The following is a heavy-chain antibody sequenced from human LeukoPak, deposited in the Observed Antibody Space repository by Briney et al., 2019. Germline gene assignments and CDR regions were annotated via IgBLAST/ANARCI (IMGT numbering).Heavy chain of an antibody. D-gene: IGHD1-26*01. J-gene: IGHJ4*02. CDR1: GFTFSSYS. V-gene: IGHV3-48*04. CDR3: ARGKWELHFDY. CDR2: ISSSSSTI. Sequence: GGSLRLSCAASGFTFSSYSMNWVRQAPGKGLEWVSYISSSSSTIYYADSVKGRFTISRDNAKNSLYLQMNSLRAEDTAVYYCARGKWELHFDYWGQGTLVTVSS.